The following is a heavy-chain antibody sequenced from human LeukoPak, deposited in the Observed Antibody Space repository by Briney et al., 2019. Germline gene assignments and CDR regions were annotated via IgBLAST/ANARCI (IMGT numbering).Heavy chain of an antibody. CDR3: AKDVIAAAGTVDY. Sequence: PGRSLRLSCAASGFTFSSYAMHWVRQAPGKGLEWVAVISYDGSNKYYADSVKGRFTISRDNSKNTLYLQMNSLRAEDTAVYYCAKDVIAAAGTVDYWGQGTLVTVSS. J-gene: IGHJ4*02. CDR2: ISYDGSNK. CDR1: GFTFSSYA. V-gene: IGHV3-30-3*01. D-gene: IGHD6-13*01.